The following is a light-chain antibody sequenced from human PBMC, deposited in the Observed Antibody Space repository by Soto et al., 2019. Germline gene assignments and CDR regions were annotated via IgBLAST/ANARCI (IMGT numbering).Light chain of an antibody. V-gene: IGKV3-20*01. CDR1: QSVSSSY. J-gene: IGKJ2*01. CDR3: QQYGGSSLYT. Sequence: EIVLTQSPGTLSLSPGERATLSCRASQSVSSSYLGWYQQKPGQAPRLLIYGASTRATGIPDRFSGSGSGRAFTLTISILDPEDFAVYYCQQYGGSSLYTFGQGTKLEI. CDR2: GAS.